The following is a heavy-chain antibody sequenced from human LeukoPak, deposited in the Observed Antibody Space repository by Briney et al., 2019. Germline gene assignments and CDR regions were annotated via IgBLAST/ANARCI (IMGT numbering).Heavy chain of an antibody. CDR3: ARDSGGYDFWSGYDN. V-gene: IGHV5-51*01. J-gene: IGHJ4*02. CDR2: IYPGDSDT. Sequence: GESLKISCKGSGYSFTNYWIGWVRQMPGKGLEWMGIIYPGDSDTRYSPSFQGQVTISVDKSINTAYLQWGGLKASDTAIYYCARDSGGYDFWSGYDNWGQGTLVTVSS. D-gene: IGHD3-3*01. CDR1: GYSFTNYW.